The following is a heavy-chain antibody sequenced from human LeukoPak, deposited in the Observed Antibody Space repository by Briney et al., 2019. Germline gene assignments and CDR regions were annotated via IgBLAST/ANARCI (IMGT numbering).Heavy chain of an antibody. Sequence: SETLSLTCTVSGGFFSTYYWSWVRQPPGKGLEWVGYIYDSGSNNYNPSLKSRVSISVDTSKNQFSLKLTSVTAADTAVYYCARETYYYDSRTYSWFDYWGQGTLFTVSS. CDR1: GGFFSTYY. D-gene: IGHD3-22*01. CDR3: ARETYYYDSRTYSWFDY. J-gene: IGHJ4*02. V-gene: IGHV4-59*12. CDR2: IYDSGSN.